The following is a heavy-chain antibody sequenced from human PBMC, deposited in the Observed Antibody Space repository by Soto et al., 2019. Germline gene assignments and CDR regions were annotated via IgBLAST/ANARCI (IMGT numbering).Heavy chain of an antibody. V-gene: IGHV5-51*01. Sequence: GESLKISCRTSGYKFTSSWIAWVRQMPGKGLEWMGIIFPSDSDTRYSPSFQGQVTISADGSTSTVFLQWASLKASDTAVYFCARKDKSGYFNWFDPWGQGTLVTAPQ. CDR1: GYKFTSSW. J-gene: IGHJ5*02. CDR2: IFPSDSDT. CDR3: ARKDKSGYFNWFDP. D-gene: IGHD3-22*01.